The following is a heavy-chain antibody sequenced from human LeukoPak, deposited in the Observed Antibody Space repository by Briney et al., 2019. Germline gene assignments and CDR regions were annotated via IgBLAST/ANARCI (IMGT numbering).Heavy chain of an antibody. CDR3: AKSQGAFVGAHTGNAFDI. V-gene: IGHV3-9*03. Sequence: LRLSCPASGFTFDDYAMHWVRQAPGKGLGWVSGFIWNSGSTGYADSVKGRFTISRDNAKNSLYLQMNRLRAEDMALYYCAKSQGAFVGAHTGNAFDIWGQGTMVTVSS. J-gene: IGHJ3*02. CDR2: FIWNSGST. CDR1: GFTFDDYA. D-gene: IGHD1-26*01.